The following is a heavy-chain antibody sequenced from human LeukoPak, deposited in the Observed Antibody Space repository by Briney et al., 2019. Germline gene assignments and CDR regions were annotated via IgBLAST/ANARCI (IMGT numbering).Heavy chain of an antibody. CDR2: IRSKANSYAT. J-gene: IGHJ4*02. CDR3: TSLSLVGATYYFDY. D-gene: IGHD1-26*01. Sequence: GGSLRLSCAASGFTFSGSAIHWVRQASGKGLEWVGRIRSKANSYATAYAASVKGRFTISRDDSKNTAYLQMNSLKTEDTAVYYCTSLSLVGATYYFDYWGQGTLVTVSS. V-gene: IGHV3-73*01. CDR1: GFTFSGSA.